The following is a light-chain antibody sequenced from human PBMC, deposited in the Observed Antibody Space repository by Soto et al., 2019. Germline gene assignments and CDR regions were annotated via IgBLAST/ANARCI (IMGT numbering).Light chain of an antibody. V-gene: IGKV3-15*01. CDR3: QQYNDWPWT. CDR1: QSISSN. CDR2: GAS. J-gene: IGKJ1*01. Sequence: ELVMTQSPATLSVSPGERATLSCRASQSISSNLAWYQQKPGQAPRLLIYGASTRATGIPARFSGSGSGTEFTLTISSLQSEDFAVYYCQQYNDWPWTFGQGTRWIS.